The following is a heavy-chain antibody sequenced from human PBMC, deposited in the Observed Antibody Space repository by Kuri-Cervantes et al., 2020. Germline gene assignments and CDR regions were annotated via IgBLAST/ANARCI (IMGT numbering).Heavy chain of an antibody. J-gene: IGHJ3*02. CDR2: INPNSGGT. Sequence: ASVKVSCKASGYTFTGYYMHWVRQAPGQGLEWMGWINPNSGGTNYAQKLQGRVTTTTDTSTSTAYMELRSLRSDDTAVYYCASSRRRGSGWSSAFDIWGQGTMVTVSS. CDR3: ASSRRRGSGWSSAFDI. V-gene: IGHV1-2*02. D-gene: IGHD6-19*01. CDR1: GYTFTGYY.